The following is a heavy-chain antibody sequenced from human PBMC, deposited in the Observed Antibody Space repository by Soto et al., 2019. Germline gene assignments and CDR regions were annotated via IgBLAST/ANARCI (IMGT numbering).Heavy chain of an antibody. CDR2: INHSGST. CDR1: GGSFSGYY. V-gene: IGHV4-34*01. CDR3: ARNWGLMSSYYYYGMDV. Sequence: SETLSLTCAVYGGSFSGYYWSWIRQPPGKGLEWIGEINHSGSTNYNPSLKSRVTISVDTSKNQFSLKLSSVTAADTAVYYCARNWGLMSSYYYYGMDVWGQGPTVTVS. D-gene: IGHD7-27*01. J-gene: IGHJ6*02.